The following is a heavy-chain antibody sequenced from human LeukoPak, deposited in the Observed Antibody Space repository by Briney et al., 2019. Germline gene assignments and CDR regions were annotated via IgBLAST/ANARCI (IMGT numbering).Heavy chain of an antibody. CDR2: IIPIFGTA. CDR1: GGTFSSYA. D-gene: IGHD3-3*01. CDR3: ATAQWEWLLYPSYYMDV. J-gene: IGHJ6*03. Sequence: ASVKVSCKASGGTFSSYAISWVRQAPGQGLEGMGGIIPIFGTANYAQKFQGRVTITTDEATSTAYMELSSLRSEDTAVYYCATAQWEWLLYPSYYMDVWGKGTTVTVSS. V-gene: IGHV1-69*05.